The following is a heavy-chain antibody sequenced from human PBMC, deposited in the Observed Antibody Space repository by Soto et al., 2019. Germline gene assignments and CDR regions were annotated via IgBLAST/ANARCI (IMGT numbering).Heavy chain of an antibody. Sequence: ASVKVSCKASGYTFTIYDINWVRQATGQGLEWMGWMNPNSGNTGYAQKFQGRVTMTRNTSISTAYMELSSLRSEDTAVYYCAMTYGEDYYYYYGMDVWGQGTTVTVSS. CDR1: GYTFTIYD. V-gene: IGHV1-8*01. D-gene: IGHD4-17*01. J-gene: IGHJ6*02. CDR3: AMTYGEDYYYYYGMDV. CDR2: MNPNSGNT.